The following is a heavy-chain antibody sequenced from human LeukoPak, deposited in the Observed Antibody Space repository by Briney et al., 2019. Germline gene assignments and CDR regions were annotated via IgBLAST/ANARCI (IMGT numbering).Heavy chain of an antibody. CDR2: ISSSSSYI. D-gene: IGHD5-12*01. CDR3: AINGGGDSGYGNFDY. J-gene: IGHJ4*02. CDR1: GFTFSSYT. V-gene: IGHV3-21*04. Sequence: GGSLRLSCEAFGFTFSSYTMNWVRQAPGKGLEWVSSISSSSSYIYCADSLKGRFSTSRDNAKNSLYLQMNSLRAEDTAFYYCAINGGGDSGYGNFDYWGQGTLVTVSS.